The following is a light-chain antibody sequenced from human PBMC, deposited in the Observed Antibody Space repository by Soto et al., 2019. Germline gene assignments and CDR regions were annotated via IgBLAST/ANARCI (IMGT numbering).Light chain of an antibody. CDR2: NDN. CDR3: AAWDGSLNHIL. J-gene: IGLJ2*01. Sequence: QPVLTQPPSASGTRGQGVAISCSGSSSNMGSNTVNWYQHLPGTAPKLLIYNDNQRPSGVPDRFFGSKSGTSASLAITGLQSEDEADYYCAAWDGSLNHILFGGGTKLTVL. CDR1: SSNMGSNT. V-gene: IGLV1-44*01.